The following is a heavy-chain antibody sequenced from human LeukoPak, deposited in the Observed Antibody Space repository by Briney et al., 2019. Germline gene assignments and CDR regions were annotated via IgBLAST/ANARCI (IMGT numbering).Heavy chain of an antibody. D-gene: IGHD1-26*01. CDR1: GGSISSYY. CDR2: IYYSGST. Sequence: SETLSLTCTVSGGSISSYYWSWIRQPPGKGLEWIGYIYYSGSTNYNPSLKSRVTISVDTSKNQFSLKLSSVTAADTAVYFCARSGTVGATFYYYMDVWGKGTTVTVSS. J-gene: IGHJ6*03. V-gene: IGHV4-59*01. CDR3: ARSGTVGATFYYYMDV.